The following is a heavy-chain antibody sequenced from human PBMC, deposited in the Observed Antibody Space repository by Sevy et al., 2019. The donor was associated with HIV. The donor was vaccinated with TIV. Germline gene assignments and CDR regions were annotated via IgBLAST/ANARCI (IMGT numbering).Heavy chain of an antibody. CDR1: GFTLSSYW. CDR2: IDQDGSTK. V-gene: IGHV3-7*01. J-gene: IGHJ4*02. Sequence: GWSLRLSCAASGFTLSSYWMTWVRQAPGKGLEWVANIDQDGSTKDYVDSVKGRFTISRDNAKNSLYLQMDSLRVEDTAVYYCARDLYSGTYSGNYSGQGTMVTVSS. D-gene: IGHD1-26*01. CDR3: ARDLYSGTYSGNY.